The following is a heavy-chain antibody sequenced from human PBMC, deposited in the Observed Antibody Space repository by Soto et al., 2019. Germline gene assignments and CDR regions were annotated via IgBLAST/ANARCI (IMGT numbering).Heavy chain of an antibody. D-gene: IGHD2-2*01. V-gene: IGHV3-23*01. J-gene: IGHJ5*02. CDR2: IRKNIESA. CDR1: GLSFSIYA. Sequence: PGGSLRLSCAASGLSFSIYAMSWVRQAPGKGLEWVSTIRKNIESAHYADSVRGRFTISRDNSRNTVYLQMESLRVEDTAVYYCAAHEYASAALGQGTLLTVSS. CDR3: AAHEYASAA.